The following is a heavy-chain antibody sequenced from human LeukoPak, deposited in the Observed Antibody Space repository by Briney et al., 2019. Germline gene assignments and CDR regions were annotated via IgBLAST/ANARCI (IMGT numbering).Heavy chain of an antibody. CDR3: ARDNHDSSGYYPYYFDY. J-gene: IGHJ4*02. V-gene: IGHV4-59*01. CDR1: GGSISSYY. CDR2: IYYSGST. Sequence: KPSETLSLTCTVSGGSISSYYWSWIRQPPGKGLEWIGYIYYSGSTNYNPSLKSRVTISVDTSKNQFSLKLSSVTAADTAVYYCARDNHDSSGYYPYYFDYWGQGTLVTVSS. D-gene: IGHD3-22*01.